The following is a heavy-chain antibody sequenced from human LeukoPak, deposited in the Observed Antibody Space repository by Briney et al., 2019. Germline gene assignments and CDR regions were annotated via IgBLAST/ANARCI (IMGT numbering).Heavy chain of an antibody. CDR1: GGSISSYY. V-gene: IGHV4-4*09. J-gene: IGHJ6*03. CDR2: IYTSGST. Sequence: SETLSLTCTVSGGSISSYYWSWIRQPPGKGLEWIGYIYTSGSTNYNPSLKSRVTISVDTSKNQFSLKLSSVTAADTAVYYCASRIGGGSGRNPYYYYYYMDVWGKGTTGTVS. D-gene: IGHD3-10*01. CDR3: ASRIGGGSGRNPYYYYYYMDV.